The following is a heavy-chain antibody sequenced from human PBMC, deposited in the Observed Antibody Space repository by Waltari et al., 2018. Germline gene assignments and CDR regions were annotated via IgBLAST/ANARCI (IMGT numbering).Heavy chain of an antibody. Sequence: QVQLQQWGAGLVKPSETLSLTCAVYGGSFSGYYWSWIRQPPGKGLEWIGEINHSGSTNYNPSLKSRVTISVDTSKNQFSLKLSSVTAADTAVYYCARGGVWPRFRYFDYWGQGTLVTVSS. CDR1: GGSFSGYY. CDR3: ARGGVWPRFRYFDY. D-gene: IGHD5-12*01. V-gene: IGHV4-34*01. J-gene: IGHJ4*02. CDR2: INHSGST.